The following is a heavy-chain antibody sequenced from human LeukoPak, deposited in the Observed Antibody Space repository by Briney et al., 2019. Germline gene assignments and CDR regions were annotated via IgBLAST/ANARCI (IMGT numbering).Heavy chain of an antibody. J-gene: IGHJ4*02. CDR2: ISYDGSNK. CDR3: ARARGGLPDY. Sequence: GGSLRLSCAASGFTFSSYAMHWVRQAPGKGLEWVAVISYDGSNKYYADSVKGRFTISRDNSKNTLYLQMNSLRAEDTAVYYCARARGGLPDYWGQGALVTVSS. CDR1: GFTFSSYA. V-gene: IGHV3-30*01. D-gene: IGHD3-10*01.